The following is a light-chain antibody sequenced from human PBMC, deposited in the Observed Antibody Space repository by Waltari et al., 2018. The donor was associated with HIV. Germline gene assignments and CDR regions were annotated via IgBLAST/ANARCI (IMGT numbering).Light chain of an antibody. J-gene: IGLJ1*01. CDR1: TPQIRSTA. CDR2: SDN. CDR3: AAWDDSLIAHV. V-gene: IGLV1-44*01. Sequence: QSVLPQTPSLSGTPGQRVAISCAGTTPQIRSTAVNWYPQHPGTPPKLLIYSDNQRPSGVPDRFSGSKSGTSASLAISGLQSDDEADYYCAAWDDSLIAHVFGPGTKVTVL.